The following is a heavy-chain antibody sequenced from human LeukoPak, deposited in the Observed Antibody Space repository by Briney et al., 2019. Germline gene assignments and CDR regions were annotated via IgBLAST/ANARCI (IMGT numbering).Heavy chain of an antibody. V-gene: IGHV3-23*01. D-gene: IGHD3-22*01. J-gene: IGHJ5*02. Sequence: GGSLRLSCAASGFIFNNYGLIWVRQAPGKGLQWVSAISNDGGGIQYADFVQGRFTVSRDNSKNMLFLQMNSLTAEDTALYYCAKGSSGYFADLWGQGTLVTVSS. CDR3: AKGSSGYFADL. CDR1: GFIFNNYG. CDR2: ISNDGGGI.